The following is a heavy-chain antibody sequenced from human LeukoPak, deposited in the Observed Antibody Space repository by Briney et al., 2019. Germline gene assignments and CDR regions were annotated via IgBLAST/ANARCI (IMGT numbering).Heavy chain of an antibody. J-gene: IGHJ4*02. CDR1: GFTFDDYG. V-gene: IGHV3-15*01. CDR2: IKSKTDGGTT. Sequence: PGGSLRLSCAASGFTFDDYGMSWVRQAPGKGLEWVGRIKSKTDGGTTDYAAPVKGRFTIPRDDSKNTLYLQMNSLKTEDTAVYYCTTEDPENDYWGQGTLVTVSS. CDR3: TTEDPENDY.